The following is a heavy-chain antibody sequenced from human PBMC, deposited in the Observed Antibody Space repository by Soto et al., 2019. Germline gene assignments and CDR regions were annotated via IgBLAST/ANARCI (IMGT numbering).Heavy chain of an antibody. D-gene: IGHD2-15*01. J-gene: IGHJ4*02. Sequence: QVQLQESGPGLVKPSQTLSLTCTVSGGSISSGGYYWSWIRQHPGKGLEWIGYIYYSGSTYYNPSLKSRVTISVDTSKNQFSLKLSSVTAAGTAVYYCARGYCSGGSCDMPFDYWGQGTLVTVSS. CDR1: GGSISSGGYY. CDR3: ARGYCSGGSCDMPFDY. V-gene: IGHV4-31*03. CDR2: IYYSGST.